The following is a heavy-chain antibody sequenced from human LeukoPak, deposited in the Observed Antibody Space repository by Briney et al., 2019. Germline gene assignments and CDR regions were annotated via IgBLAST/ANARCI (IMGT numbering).Heavy chain of an antibody. CDR3: ARDSPRRIAAAGTSESFDY. J-gene: IGHJ4*02. CDR2: INHSGST. Sequence: SETLSLTCTVSGGSISSSGYYWSWIRQPPGKGLEWIGEINHSGSTNYNPSLKSRVTISVDTSKNQFSLKLSSVTAADTAVYYCARDSPRRIAAAGTSESFDYWGQGTLVTVSS. CDR1: GGSISSSGYY. D-gene: IGHD6-13*01. V-gene: IGHV4-39*07.